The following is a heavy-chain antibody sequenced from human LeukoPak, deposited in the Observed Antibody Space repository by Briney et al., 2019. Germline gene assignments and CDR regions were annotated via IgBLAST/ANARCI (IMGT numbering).Heavy chain of an antibody. D-gene: IGHD4-17*01. CDR3: AKDLIADYGDYVRPYDY. J-gene: IGHJ4*02. V-gene: IGHV3-23*01. CDR1: GFTFSNYA. Sequence: GGSLRLSCAASGFTFSNYAMTWVRQAPVKGLEWVSGISGSGDSTYYADSVKGRFTISRDNSKNTLYLQMNSLRAEDTAVYYCAKDLIADYGDYVRPYDYWGQGTLVTVSS. CDR2: ISGSGDST.